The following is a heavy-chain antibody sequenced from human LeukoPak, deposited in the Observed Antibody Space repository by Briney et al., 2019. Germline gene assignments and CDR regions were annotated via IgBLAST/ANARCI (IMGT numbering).Heavy chain of an antibody. J-gene: IGHJ4*02. V-gene: IGHV4-4*07. CDR2: IYTSGST. CDR3: ASGGIYCGGDCYRHFDC. D-gene: IGHD2-21*02. Sequence: SETLSLTCTVSGGSISSYYWSWIRQPAGKGLEWIGRIYTSGSTNYNPSLKSRVTMSVDTSKNQFSLKLSSVTAADTAVYYCASGGIYCGGDCYRHFDCWGQGTLVTVSS. CDR1: GGSISSYY.